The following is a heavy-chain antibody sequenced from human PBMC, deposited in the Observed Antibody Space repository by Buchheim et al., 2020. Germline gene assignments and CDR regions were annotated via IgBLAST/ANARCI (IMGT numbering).Heavy chain of an antibody. CDR3: ARLVPFIAAAGKVGWFDP. Sequence: QVQLVQSGAEVKKPGASVKVSCKASGYTFTGYYLHWVRQAPGQGLEWMGRINPNSGGTNYAQKFQGRVTMTRDTSISPAYMELSGLRSDDTAVYYCARLVPFIAAAGKVGWFDPGGQGT. V-gene: IGHV1-2*06. CDR1: GYTFTGYY. J-gene: IGHJ5*02. D-gene: IGHD6-13*01. CDR2: INPNSGGT.